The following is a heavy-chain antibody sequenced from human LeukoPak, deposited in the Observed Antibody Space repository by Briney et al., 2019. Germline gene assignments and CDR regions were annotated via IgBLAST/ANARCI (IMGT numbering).Heavy chain of an antibody. D-gene: IGHD3-16*01. J-gene: IGHJ4*02. V-gene: IGHV1-18*01. CDR1: GYTFTSYG. Sequence: ASVKVSYKASGYTFTSYGISWVRQAPGQGLEWMGWISAYNGNTNYAQKLQGRVTMTTDTSTSTAYMEMRSLRSDDTAVYYCARVLGVIDGGYYFDYWGQGTLVTVSS. CDR2: ISAYNGNT. CDR3: ARVLGVIDGGYYFDY.